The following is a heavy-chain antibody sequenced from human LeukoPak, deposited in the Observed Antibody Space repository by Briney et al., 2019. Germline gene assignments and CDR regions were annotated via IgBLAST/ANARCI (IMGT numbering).Heavy chain of an antibody. Sequence: GGSLRLSCAASGFTFSDYYMSWIRQAPGKGLEWVSYISSSGSTIYYADSVKGRFTISRDNSKNTLYLQMNSLRAEDTAVYYSTLLWFGEYQAFDIWGQGTMVTVSS. J-gene: IGHJ3*02. CDR2: ISSSGSTI. D-gene: IGHD3-10*01. CDR1: GFTFSDYY. V-gene: IGHV3-11*04. CDR3: TLLWFGEYQAFDI.